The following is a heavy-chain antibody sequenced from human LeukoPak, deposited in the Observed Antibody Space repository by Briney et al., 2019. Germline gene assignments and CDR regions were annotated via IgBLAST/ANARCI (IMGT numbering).Heavy chain of an antibody. CDR3: ARDVRGYSYGSYYYYYYYMAV. CDR1: GFTFSSYA. J-gene: IGHJ6*03. CDR2: ISSNGGST. V-gene: IGHV3-64*01. D-gene: IGHD5-18*01. Sequence: GGSLRLSCAASGFTFSSYAMHWVRQAPGKGLEYVSAISSNGGSTYYANSVKGRFTISRDNSKNTLYLQMGSLRAEDMAVYYCARDVRGYSYGSYYYYYYYMAVWGKGTTVTVSS.